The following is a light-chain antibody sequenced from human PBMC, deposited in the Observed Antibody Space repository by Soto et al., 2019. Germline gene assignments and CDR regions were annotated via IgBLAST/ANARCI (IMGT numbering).Light chain of an antibody. CDR2: AAS. CDR3: QKYNSAPHT. V-gene: IGKV1-27*01. CDR1: QGIGVY. Sequence: DIQMTQSPSSLSASLGDRVTITCRASQGIGVYLAWFQQKPGKVPKLLIYAASNLQSGVPSRFSGSGSGTDFTLTISSLQPEDFATYYCQKYNSAPHTFGGGTKVEIK. J-gene: IGKJ4*01.